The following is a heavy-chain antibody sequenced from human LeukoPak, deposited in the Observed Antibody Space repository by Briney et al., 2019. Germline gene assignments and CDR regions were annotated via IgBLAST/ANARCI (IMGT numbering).Heavy chain of an antibody. CDR3: AKDRGSSGYYRGDAFDI. CDR1: GFTFSSYA. D-gene: IGHD3-22*01. J-gene: IGHJ3*02. CDR2: ISGSGGST. Sequence: GGSLRLSCAASGFTFSSYAMSWVRQAPGKGLEWVSAISGSGGSTYYADSVKGRFTISRDNSKNTLYLQMNSLRAEDTAVYYCAKDRGSSGYYRGDAFDIWGQGTMVTVSS. V-gene: IGHV3-23*01.